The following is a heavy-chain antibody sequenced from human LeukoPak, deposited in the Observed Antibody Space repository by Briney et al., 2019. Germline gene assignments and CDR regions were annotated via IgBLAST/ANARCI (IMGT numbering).Heavy chain of an antibody. CDR3: AKDRSATSGSYLLDN. V-gene: IGHV3-30*18. D-gene: IGHD3-10*01. CDR2: ISYDGSNK. J-gene: IGHJ4*02. Sequence: PGGSLRLSCAASGFTFRRQGMHWVRQAPGKGLEWVARISYDGSNKYYADSVQGRFTISRDNSKNTLYVQMNSLRGDDTAVYFCAKDRSATSGSYLLDNWGQGTLVTVSS. CDR1: GFTFRRQG.